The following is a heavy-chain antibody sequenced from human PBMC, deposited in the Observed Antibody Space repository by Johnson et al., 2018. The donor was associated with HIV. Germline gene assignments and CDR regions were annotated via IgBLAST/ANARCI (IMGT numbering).Heavy chain of an antibody. J-gene: IGHJ3*02. D-gene: IGHD6-6*01. Sequence: VQLVESGGGLVQPVGSLRLSCAASGFTVSSNYMSWVRQAPGKGLEWVSGINWNGGSTGYADSVKGRFTISRDNSKNTLYLQMNSLRAEDTAVYYCARDCGSSCTFDIWGQGTMVTVSS. CDR2: INWNGGST. CDR1: GFTVSSNY. CDR3: ARDCGSSCTFDI. V-gene: IGHV3-53*01.